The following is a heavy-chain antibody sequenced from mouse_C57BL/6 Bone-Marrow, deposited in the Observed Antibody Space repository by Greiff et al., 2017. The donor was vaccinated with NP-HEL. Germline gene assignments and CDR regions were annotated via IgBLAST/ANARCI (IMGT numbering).Heavy chain of an antibody. D-gene: IGHD1-1*01. J-gene: IGHJ2*01. CDR1: GFNIKNTY. Sequence: EVKLQESVAELVRPGASVKLSCTASGFNIKNTYMHWVKQRPEQGLEWIGRIDPANGNTKYAPKFQGKATIPADTSSNTAYLQLSSLTSEDTAISVYAIVRITTVVPFDYWGQGTTLTVSS. V-gene: IGHV14-3*01. CDR2: IDPANGNT. CDR3: AIVRITTVVPFDY.